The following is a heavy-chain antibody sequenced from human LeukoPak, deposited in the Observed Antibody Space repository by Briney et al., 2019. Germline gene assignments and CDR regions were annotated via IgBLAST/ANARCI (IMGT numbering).Heavy chain of an antibody. Sequence: GGSLRLSCVASGLNFDDSAMHWVRQAPGKGLEWVSLISADGGSTFSADPVKGRFSISRDNSKNSLYLQMDSLRSEDTAMYYCAKESGKFDYWGQGTLVAVSS. J-gene: IGHJ4*02. CDR2: ISADGGST. CDR1: GLNFDDSA. V-gene: IGHV3-43*02. CDR3: AKESGKFDY.